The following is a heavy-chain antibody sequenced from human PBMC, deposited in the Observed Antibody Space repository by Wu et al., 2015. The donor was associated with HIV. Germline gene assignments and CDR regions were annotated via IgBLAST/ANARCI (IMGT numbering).Heavy chain of an antibody. Sequence: QVQLVQSGAEVKKPGASVKVSCKASGYTFTGYYMHWVRQAPGQGLEWMGWINPNSGGTNYAQKFQGRVTMTSDTSTSTVYMDLSSLKSEDTAVYYCATPGGYSAYVVLNDWGQGTLVSVSS. D-gene: IGHD5-12*01. CDR1: GYTFTGYY. CDR2: INPNSGGT. V-gene: IGHV1-2*02. J-gene: IGHJ4*02. CDR3: ATPGGYSAYVVLND.